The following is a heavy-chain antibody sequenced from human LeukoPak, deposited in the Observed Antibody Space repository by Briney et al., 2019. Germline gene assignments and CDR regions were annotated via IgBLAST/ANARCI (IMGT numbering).Heavy chain of an antibody. J-gene: IGHJ4*02. CDR3: AKDMKAAWYYDY. D-gene: IGHD2-15*01. Sequence: GGSLRLSCAASGFTFSSYSMNWVRQAPGKGLEWVSYISSSSSTIYYADSVKGRFTISRDNSKNTLYLQMNSLRDEDTAVYYCAKDMKAAWYYDYWGQGTLVTVSS. V-gene: IGHV3-48*02. CDR1: GFTFSSYS. CDR2: ISSSSSTI.